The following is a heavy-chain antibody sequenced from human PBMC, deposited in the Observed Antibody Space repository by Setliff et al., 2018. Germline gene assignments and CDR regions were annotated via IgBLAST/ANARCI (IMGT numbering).Heavy chain of an antibody. CDR3: ARLKSRNWGLWYFDL. V-gene: IGHV4-39*07. CDR2: IYYSGST. CDR1: GGSISSSSYY. D-gene: IGHD7-27*01. J-gene: IGHJ2*01. Sequence: TLSLTCTVSGGSISSSSYYWGWIRQPPGKGLEWIGSIYYSGSTYYNPSLKSRVTISVDTSKNQFSLKLSSVTAADTAVYYCARLKSRNWGLWYFDLWGRGTLVTVSS.